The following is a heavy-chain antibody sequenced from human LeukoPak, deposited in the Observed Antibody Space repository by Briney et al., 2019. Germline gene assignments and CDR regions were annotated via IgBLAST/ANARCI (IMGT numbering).Heavy chain of an antibody. V-gene: IGHV3-74*01. CDR2: IHSDVSST. J-gene: IGHJ3*02. CDR3: ARDHHRRLYDSQARDTFDI. Sequence: GRSLRPSCAVSGFTLSSFWMHWVRPAAGKVMVWVSRIHSDVSSTSYADSVTGRFTISRDNAKNSLYLQMNSLRADDTAVYYCARDHHRRLYDSQARDTFDIWGQGTMVTVSS. D-gene: IGHD3-22*01. CDR1: GFTLSSFW.